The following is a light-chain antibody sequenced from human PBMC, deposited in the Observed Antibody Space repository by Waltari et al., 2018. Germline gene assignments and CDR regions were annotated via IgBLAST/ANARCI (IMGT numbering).Light chain of an antibody. CDR3: YAYAGTRGV. CDR2: EAN. Sequence: QSALTQPASVSGSPGQSITISCTGTSSDIASYNLVSWYQQHPGKAPKLIIYEANKRPSGVSSRFSGSKSDNTASLTISGPQAEDEANYYCYAYAGTRGVFGTGTKVTVL. J-gene: IGLJ1*01. V-gene: IGLV2-23*01. CDR1: SSDIASYNL.